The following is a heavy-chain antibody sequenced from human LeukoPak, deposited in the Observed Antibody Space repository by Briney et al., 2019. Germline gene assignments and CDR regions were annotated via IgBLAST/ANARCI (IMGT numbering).Heavy chain of an antibody. V-gene: IGHV3-73*01. J-gene: IGHJ4*02. CDR2: IRSKANSYAT. Sequence: PGGSLRLSCAASGFTFSGSAMHWVRQASGKGLEWVGRIRSKANSYATAYAASVKGRFTTSRDDSKNTAYLQMNSLKTEDTAVYYCTRRTGELDYWGQGTLVTVSS. D-gene: IGHD7-27*01. CDR1: GFTFSGSA. CDR3: TRRTGELDY.